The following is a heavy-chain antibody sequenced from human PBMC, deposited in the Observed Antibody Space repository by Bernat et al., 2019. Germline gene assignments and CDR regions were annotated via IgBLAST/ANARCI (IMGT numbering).Heavy chain of an antibody. CDR3: ARDPLDPYSSGSTDY. Sequence: EVQLVESGGGLVKPGGSLRLSCAASGFTFSSYSMNWVRQAPGNGLEWVSSISSSSSYIYYADSVKGRFTISRDNAKNSLYLQMNSLRAEDTAVYYCARDPLDPYSSGSTDYWGQGTLVTVSS. CDR2: ISSSSSYI. D-gene: IGHD6-19*01. J-gene: IGHJ4*02. CDR1: GFTFSSYS. V-gene: IGHV3-21*01.